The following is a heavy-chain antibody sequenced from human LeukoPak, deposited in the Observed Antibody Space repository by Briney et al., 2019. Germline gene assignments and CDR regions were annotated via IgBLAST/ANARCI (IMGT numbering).Heavy chain of an antibody. D-gene: IGHD1-1*01. CDR1: GFTFSSYS. CDR3: ARAGLEGYYYMDV. V-gene: IGHV3-21*01. CDR2: ISSSSSYI. J-gene: IGHJ6*03. Sequence: PGRSLRLSCAASGFTFSSYSMNWVRQAPGKGLEWVSSISSSSSYIYYADSVKGRFTISRDNAKNSLYLQMNSLRAEDTAVYYCARAGLEGYYYMDVWGKGTTVTVSS.